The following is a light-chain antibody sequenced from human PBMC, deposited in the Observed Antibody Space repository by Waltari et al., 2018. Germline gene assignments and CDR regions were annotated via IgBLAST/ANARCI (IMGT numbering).Light chain of an antibody. Sequence: QSAMTQPRSVSGSPGQAVTLSCTATSIYVVGDNYVSWYQQHPGKAPKLMIYDVSKRPSGVPDRFSGSKSGNTASLTISGLQAEDEADYYCCSYAGSYTWVFGGGTKLTVL. CDR2: DVS. CDR1: SIYVVGDNY. V-gene: IGLV2-11*01. J-gene: IGLJ3*02. CDR3: CSYAGSYTWV.